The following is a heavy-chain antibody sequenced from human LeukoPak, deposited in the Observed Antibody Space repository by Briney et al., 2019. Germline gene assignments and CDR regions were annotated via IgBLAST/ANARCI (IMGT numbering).Heavy chain of an antibody. D-gene: IGHD2-8*01. CDR2: IYPGDSDT. J-gene: IGHJ4*02. CDR3: ARTYCTNGVCYGWYCDY. Sequence: GESLKISCKGSGYSFTSYWIGWVRQMPGKGLEWMGIIYPGDSDTRYSPSFQGQVTISADKSISTAYLQWSSLKASDTAMYYCARTYCTNGVCYGWYCDYWGQGTLVTVSS. CDR1: GYSFTSYW. V-gene: IGHV5-51*01.